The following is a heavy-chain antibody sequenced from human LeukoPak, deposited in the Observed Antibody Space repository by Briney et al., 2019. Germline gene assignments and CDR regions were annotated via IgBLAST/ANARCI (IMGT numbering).Heavy chain of an antibody. V-gene: IGHV1-18*01. D-gene: IGHD3-3*01. CDR2: ISAYNGNT. Sequence: ASVKVSCKASGYTFTSYGISWVRQASGQGLEWMGWISAYNGNTNYAQKLQGRVTMTTDTSTSTAYMELRSLRSDDTAVYYCARSLRFLEWLFVDGFDYWGQGTLVTVSS. CDR3: ARSLRFLEWLFVDGFDY. J-gene: IGHJ4*02. CDR1: GYTFTSYG.